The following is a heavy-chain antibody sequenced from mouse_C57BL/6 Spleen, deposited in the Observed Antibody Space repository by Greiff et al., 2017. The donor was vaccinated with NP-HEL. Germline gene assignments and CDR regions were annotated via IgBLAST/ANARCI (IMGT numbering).Heavy chain of an antibody. V-gene: IGHV5-6*01. J-gene: IGHJ2*01. CDR2: ISSGGSYT. CDR3: ARDYWDY. Sequence: EVMLVESGGDLVKPGGSLKLSCAASGFTFSSYGMSWVRQTPDKRLEWVATISSGGSYTYYPDSVKGRFTISRDNAKNTLYLQMSSLKSEDTAMYYCARDYWDYWGQGTTLTVSS. CDR1: GFTFSSYG. D-gene: IGHD1-1*01.